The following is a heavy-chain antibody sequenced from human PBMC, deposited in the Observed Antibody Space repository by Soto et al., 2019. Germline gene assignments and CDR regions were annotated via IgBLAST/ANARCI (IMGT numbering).Heavy chain of an antibody. CDR2: ISAGGDLT. J-gene: IGHJ4*02. CDR3: AKGKYYASGNYYNNLDY. V-gene: IGHV3-23*01. D-gene: IGHD3-10*01. CDR1: GLTFSSYD. Sequence: GGSLRLSCAASGLTFSSYDMSWVRQAPGKXLEWVSGISAGGDLTYYSSSVKGRFTISRDNSKNTLYVQMSSLRAEDTALYYCAKGKYYASGNYYNNLDYWGQGTVVTVSS.